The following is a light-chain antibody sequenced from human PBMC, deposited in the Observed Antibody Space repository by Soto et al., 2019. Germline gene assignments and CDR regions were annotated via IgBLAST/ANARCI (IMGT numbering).Light chain of an antibody. V-gene: IGKV3-20*01. J-gene: IGKJ1*01. Sequence: EIVLTQSPGTLSLSPGKRATLSCRASQSVTSYLAWYQQKVGQAPRLLIYGASSRATGIPDRFSGSGSGTDFTLTISRLEPEDFAVYYCQHYGTSPGTFGQGTKVEF. CDR2: GAS. CDR1: QSVTSY. CDR3: QHYGTSPGT.